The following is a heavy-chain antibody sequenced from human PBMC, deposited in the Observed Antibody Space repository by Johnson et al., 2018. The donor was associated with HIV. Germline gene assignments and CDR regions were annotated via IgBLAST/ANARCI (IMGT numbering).Heavy chain of an antibody. D-gene: IGHD1-1*01. CDR1: GFTVSSNY. J-gene: IGHJ3*02. Sequence: EVQLVESGGGLIQPGGSLRLSCAASGFTVSSNYMSWVRQAPGKGLEWVSVIYSGGSTYYADSVKGRFTISRANSKNTLYPQMNSLRAEDTAVYYCARATTPHDAFDIWGQGKMVTVSS. CDR3: ARATTPHDAFDI. V-gene: IGHV3-53*01. CDR2: IYSGGST.